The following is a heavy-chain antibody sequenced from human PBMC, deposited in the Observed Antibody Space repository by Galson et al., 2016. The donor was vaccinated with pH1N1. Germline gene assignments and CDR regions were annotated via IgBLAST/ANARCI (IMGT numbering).Heavy chain of an antibody. J-gene: IGHJ4*02. CDR3: AKHPYYVDTSKIDY. CDR2: ISGSGGST. CDR1: GFTFSNSV. Sequence: SLRLSCAASGFTFSNSVMSWVRQAPGKGLEWVSTISGSGGSTYYADSVKGRFTISRDNSKNTVYLQMNSLRADDAAVYYCAKHPYYVDTSKIDYWGQGTLVSVSS. V-gene: IGHV3-23*01. D-gene: IGHD5-18*01.